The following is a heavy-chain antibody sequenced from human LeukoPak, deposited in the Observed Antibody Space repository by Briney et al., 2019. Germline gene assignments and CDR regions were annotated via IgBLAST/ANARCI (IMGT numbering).Heavy chain of an antibody. D-gene: IGHD3-16*02. V-gene: IGHV4-59*01. J-gene: IGHJ4*02. Sequence: PSETLSLTCTVSGGSISSYYWSWIRQPPGKGLEWIGYIYCSGSTNYNPSLKSRVTISVDTSKNQFSLKLSSVTAADTAVYYCARGPEGVIVYWGQGTLVTVSS. CDR2: IYCSGST. CDR3: ARGPEGVIVY. CDR1: GGSISSYY.